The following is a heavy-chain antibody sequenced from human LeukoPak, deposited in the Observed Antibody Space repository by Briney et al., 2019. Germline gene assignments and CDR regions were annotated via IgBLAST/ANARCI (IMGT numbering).Heavy chain of an antibody. J-gene: IGHJ4*02. CDR1: GFTFSSYA. CDR3: AKDPQYYDMLTGYPAFDY. V-gene: IGHV3-23*01. CDR2: ISGSGGST. Sequence: GGSLRLSCAASGFTFSSYAMSWVRQAPGKGLEWVSAISGSGGSTYYADSVKGRFTISRDNSKNTLYLQMNSLRAKDTAVYYCAKDPQYYDMLTGYPAFDYWGQGTLVTVSS. D-gene: IGHD3-9*01.